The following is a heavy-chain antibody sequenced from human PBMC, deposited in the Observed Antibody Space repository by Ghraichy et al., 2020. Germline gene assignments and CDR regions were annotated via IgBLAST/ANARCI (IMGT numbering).Heavy chain of an antibody. Sequence: GGSLRLSCAASGFTLSNFGMHWVRQAPGKGLEWVAVLSYDGNDEYYADSVKGRFTISRDISKNTLHLQLSTVRTEDTAVYYCAKDRKDYIWGSFRDFNYEMDVWGQGTTVTVSS. D-gene: IGHD3-16*02. CDR3: AKDRKDYIWGSFRDFNYEMDV. CDR1: GFTLSNFG. V-gene: IGHV3-30*18. J-gene: IGHJ6*02. CDR2: LSYDGNDE.